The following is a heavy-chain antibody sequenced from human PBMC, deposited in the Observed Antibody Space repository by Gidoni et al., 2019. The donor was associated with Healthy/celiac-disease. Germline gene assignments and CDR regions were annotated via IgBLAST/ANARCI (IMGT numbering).Heavy chain of an antibody. V-gene: IGHV3-48*02. J-gene: IGHJ3*02. CDR1: GFTFSSYS. CDR2: ISSSSSTI. Sequence: EVQLVESGGGLVQPGGSLRLSCAASGFTFSSYSMNWVRQAPGKGLEWVSYISSSSSTIYYADSVKGRFTISRDNAKNSLYLQMNSLRDEDTAVYYCARAHYYYDSSGYSHDAFDIWGQGTMVTVSS. CDR3: ARAHYYYDSSGYSHDAFDI. D-gene: IGHD3-22*01.